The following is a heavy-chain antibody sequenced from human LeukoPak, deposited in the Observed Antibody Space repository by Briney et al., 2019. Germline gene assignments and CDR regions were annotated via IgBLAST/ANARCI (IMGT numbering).Heavy chain of an antibody. D-gene: IGHD1-14*01. CDR1: GYTFTIYG. Sequence: ASVKVSCRASGYTFTIYGISWVRQATGQGLEWMGWISAYNGNTNYAQKLQGRVTMTTDTSTSKAYMELRSLRSDDTAVYYCARDLTQSGTDAFDIWGQETRVSVSS. CDR3: ARDLTQSGTDAFDI. J-gene: IGHJ3*02. CDR2: ISAYNGNT. V-gene: IGHV1-18*01.